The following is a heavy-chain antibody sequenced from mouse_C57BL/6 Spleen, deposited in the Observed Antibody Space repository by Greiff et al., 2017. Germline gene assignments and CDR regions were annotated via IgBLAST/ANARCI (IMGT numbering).Heavy chain of an antibody. D-gene: IGHD4-1*02. V-gene: IGHV1-52*01. CDR3: ESNLNWYGYDFGD. CDR2: IDPSDSET. J-gene: IGHJ2*01. CDR1: GYTFTSYW. Sequence: QVQLQQPGAELVRPGSSVKLSCKASGYTFTSYWMHWVKQRPIQGLEWIGNIDPSDSETHYNQKFKDKATLTVDKSSSTAYMQLSSLTSEDSAVYYGESNLNWYGYDFGDWGKGTTLTVAS.